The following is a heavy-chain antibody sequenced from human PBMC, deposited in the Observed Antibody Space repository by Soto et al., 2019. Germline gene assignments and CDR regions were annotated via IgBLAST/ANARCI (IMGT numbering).Heavy chain of an antibody. D-gene: IGHD3-3*01. CDR2: IYYSGST. V-gene: IGHV4-39*01. CDR1: GGSISSSSYY. Sequence: KTSETLSLTCTVSGGSISSSSYYWGWIRQPPGKGLEWIGSIYYSGSTYYNPSLKSRVTISVDTSKNQFSLKLSSVTAADTAVYYCARHGGVALVNWFDPWGQGTLVTVSS. CDR3: ARHGGVALVNWFDP. J-gene: IGHJ5*02.